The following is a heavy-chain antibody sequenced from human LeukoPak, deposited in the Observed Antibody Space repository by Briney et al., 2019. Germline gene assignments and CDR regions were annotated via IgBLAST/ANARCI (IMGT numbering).Heavy chain of an antibody. CDR1: GFTFSSYG. V-gene: IGHV3-30*03. J-gene: IGHJ4*02. CDR2: ISYDGSNK. Sequence: PGRSLRLSCAASGFTFSSYGMHWVRQAPGKGLEWVAVISYDGSNKYYADSVKGRFTISRDNSKNTLYLQMNSLRAEDTAVYYCARPEYYYDSSGSYRGGHFDYWGQGTLVTVSS. D-gene: IGHD3-22*01. CDR3: ARPEYYYDSSGSYRGGHFDY.